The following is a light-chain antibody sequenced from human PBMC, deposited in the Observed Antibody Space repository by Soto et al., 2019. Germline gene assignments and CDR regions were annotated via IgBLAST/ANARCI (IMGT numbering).Light chain of an antibody. CDR2: DAS. J-gene: IGKJ1*01. Sequence: EIVLAQSPATLSLSPGERATLSCRASQDISNFLAWYQQRPGQAPRLLIYDASNRATGIPARFSGSGSGTDFTLTISRLEPEDFAVYYCQQYGSSPRGTFGQGTKVEIK. V-gene: IGKV3-20*01. CDR3: QQYGSSPRGT. CDR1: QDISNF.